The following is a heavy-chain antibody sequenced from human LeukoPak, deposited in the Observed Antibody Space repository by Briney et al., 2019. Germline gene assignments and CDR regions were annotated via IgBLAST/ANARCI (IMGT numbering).Heavy chain of an antibody. CDR2: INPDGRTT. V-gene: IGHV3-74*01. J-gene: IGHJ5*02. CDR3: ARDLHGSPDR. D-gene: IGHD2-2*03. Sequence: GGSLRLSCAASGFTFTTFWMNWVRQVPGKGLVWVSLINPDGRTTTHADSVKGRFTISRDNAKDTVYLQMSSLRDEDTAIYYCARDLHGSPDRWGQGTLVTVSS. CDR1: GFTFTTFW.